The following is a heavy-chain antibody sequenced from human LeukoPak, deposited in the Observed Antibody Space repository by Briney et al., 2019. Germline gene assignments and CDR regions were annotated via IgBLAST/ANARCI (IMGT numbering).Heavy chain of an antibody. D-gene: IGHD3-22*01. J-gene: IGHJ3*02. Sequence: ASVKVSCKASGYTFTGYYMHWVRQAPGQGLEWMGWINPSSGGTNYAQKFQGRVTVTRDTSISTAYMDLSRLRSDDTAVYYCARAGVWDYSDSSGYHNAAFDIWGQGTMVTVSS. CDR1: GYTFTGYY. CDR2: INPSSGGT. V-gene: IGHV1-2*02. CDR3: ARAGVWDYSDSSGYHNAAFDI.